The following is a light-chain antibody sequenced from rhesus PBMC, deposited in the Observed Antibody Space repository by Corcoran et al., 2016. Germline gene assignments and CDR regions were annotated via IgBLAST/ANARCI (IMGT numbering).Light chain of an antibody. Sequence: DIVMTQSPDSLAVSLGERVTINCKSSQSLLYSSTHKNYLAWYQQKPGKAPKLLIYWASTRESVVPDRFSGMGSGTDFTLTISGLQAEDVAVYYCQQYYSTPYSFGQGTKVEIK. V-gene: IGKV4-1*01. CDR2: WAS. CDR1: QSLLYSSTHKNY. CDR3: QQYYSTPYS. J-gene: IGKJ2*01.